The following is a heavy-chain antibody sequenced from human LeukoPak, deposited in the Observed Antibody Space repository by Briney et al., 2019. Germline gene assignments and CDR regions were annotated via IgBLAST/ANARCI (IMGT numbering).Heavy chain of an antibody. CDR2: IYHSGST. CDR3: ATLLTGGVDY. CDR1: GYSISSGYY. Sequence: SETLSLTCSVSGYSISSGYYWGWIRQPLGKGLEWIGNIYHSGSTYYNPSLKSRVTISADTSKNQFSLKLSSVTAADTAVYYCATLLTGGVDYWGQGTLVTVSS. D-gene: IGHD7-27*01. V-gene: IGHV4-38-2*02. J-gene: IGHJ4*02.